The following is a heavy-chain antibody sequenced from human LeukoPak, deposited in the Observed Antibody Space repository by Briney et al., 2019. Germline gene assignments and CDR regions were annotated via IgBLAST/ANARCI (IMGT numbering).Heavy chain of an antibody. V-gene: IGHV3-13*01. J-gene: IGHJ5*02. CDR2: IGTVADT. CDR3: ARGWGGDGRSWGALDL. Sequence: GGSLRLSCAASGFYFNDYDMHWVRQAAGKRLEWVSGIGTVADTFYPDSVKGRFTIFRENAKNSVYLQMNSLRPGDTAIYYCARGWGGDGRSWGALDLWGQGILVTVSS. CDR1: GFYFNDYD. D-gene: IGHD3-16*01.